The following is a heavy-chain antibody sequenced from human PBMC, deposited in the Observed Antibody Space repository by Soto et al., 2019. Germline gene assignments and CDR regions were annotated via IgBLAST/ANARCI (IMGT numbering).Heavy chain of an antibody. CDR2: ISYDGSLQ. Sequence: QAQLVESGGGVVQPGRSLRLSCAASGFAFSSYGMHWVRQAPGTGLEWVAVISYDGSLQHYADSVKGRFTISRDNSKNMVILQMSSLRAEDTAVYYCVSDRGYGHASVPYSWGQGTLLSVS. D-gene: IGHD5-18*01. CDR1: GFAFSSYG. CDR3: VSDRGYGHASVPYS. V-gene: IGHV3-30*03. J-gene: IGHJ4*02.